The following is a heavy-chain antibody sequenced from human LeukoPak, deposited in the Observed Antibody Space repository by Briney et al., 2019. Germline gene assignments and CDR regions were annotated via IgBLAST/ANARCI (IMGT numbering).Heavy chain of an antibody. CDR3: ARGEDTTWWFDP. V-gene: IGHV4-61*02. CDR2: IYTSGST. D-gene: IGHD1-14*01. Sequence: SETLSLTCTVSGGSISSGSYYWSWIRQPAGKGLEWIGRIYTSGSTNYNPSLKSRVTMSVDTSKNQFSLKLSSVTAADTAVYYCARGEDTTWWFDPWGQGTLVTVSS. CDR1: GGSISSGSYY. J-gene: IGHJ5*02.